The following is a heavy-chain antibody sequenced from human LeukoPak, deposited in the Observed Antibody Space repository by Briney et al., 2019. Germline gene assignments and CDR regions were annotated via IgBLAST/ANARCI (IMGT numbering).Heavy chain of an antibody. Sequence: SETLSLTCAVYGGSFSGYYWSWIRQPPGKGLEWIGEINHSGSTNYNPSLKSRVTISVDTSKNQFSLKLSSVTAADTAVYYCARCRVGAPPFDYWGQGTLVTVSS. V-gene: IGHV4-34*01. CDR1: GGSFSGYY. CDR3: ARCRVGAPPFDY. CDR2: INHSGST. J-gene: IGHJ4*02. D-gene: IGHD1-26*01.